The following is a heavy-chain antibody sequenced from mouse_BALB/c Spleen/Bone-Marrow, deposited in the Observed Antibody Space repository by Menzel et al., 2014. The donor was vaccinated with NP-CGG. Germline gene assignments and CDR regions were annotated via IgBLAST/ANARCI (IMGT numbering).Heavy chain of an antibody. D-gene: IGHD1-1*01. J-gene: IGHJ2*01. CDR1: GFKIKDTY. V-gene: IGHV14-3*02. CDR3: ARDDYYGYLDD. Sequence: DVHLVESGAELVKPGASVQLSCAASGFKIKDTYMHWVKQRPEQGLELIGRIDPANGNTKYDPKFQGKATITADTSSNTAYLHLSSLTSEDTAVYYCARDDYYGYLDDWGQGTTLTGSS. CDR2: IDPANGNT.